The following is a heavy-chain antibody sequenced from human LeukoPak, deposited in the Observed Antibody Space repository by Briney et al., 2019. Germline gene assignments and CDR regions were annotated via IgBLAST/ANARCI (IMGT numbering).Heavy chain of an antibody. D-gene: IGHD3-3*01. Sequence: GGSLRLSCVASGFNFSNHAMHWVRQTPGKGPECVAVIAYHGTNEYDADSVKGRFTTSRDNSKNRLYLQMKSLTPEDTAVYYCARDRDFWAYGGMDVWGQGTTVIVSS. CDR3: ARDRDFWAYGGMDV. J-gene: IGHJ6*02. CDR1: GFNFSNHA. CDR2: IAYHGTNE. V-gene: IGHV3-30-3*01.